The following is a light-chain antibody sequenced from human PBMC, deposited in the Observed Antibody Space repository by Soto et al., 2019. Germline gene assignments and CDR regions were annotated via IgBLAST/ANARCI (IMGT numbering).Light chain of an antibody. CDR3: QQRSNWPPIP. CDR1: QSVSSY. J-gene: IGKJ5*01. V-gene: IGKV3-11*01. Sequence: EIVLTQSPATLSLSPGERATLSCRASQSVSSYLAWYQQKPGQAPRLLIYDASNRATGILARFSGSGSGTDFPLTIRTLGPEDFPLYYCQQRSNWPPIPLGKGTRREIK. CDR2: DAS.